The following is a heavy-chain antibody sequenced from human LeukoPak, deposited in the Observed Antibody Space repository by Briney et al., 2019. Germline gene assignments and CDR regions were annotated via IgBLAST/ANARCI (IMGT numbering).Heavy chain of an antibody. D-gene: IGHD3-3*01. Sequence: GGSLRLSCAASGFTFNDYWMTWVRQAPGKGLEWVANVRQDGSEKYYVDSVKGRFTISRDNAKNSLYLQMNSLRAEDTAVYYCARGGATTFGLWGNAFDIWGQGTMVTVSS. J-gene: IGHJ3*02. CDR2: VRQDGSEK. CDR1: GFTFNDYW. V-gene: IGHV3-7*01. CDR3: ARGGATTFGLWGNAFDI.